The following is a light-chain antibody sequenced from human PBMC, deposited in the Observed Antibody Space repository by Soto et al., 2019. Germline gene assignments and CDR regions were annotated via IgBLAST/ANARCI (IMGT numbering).Light chain of an antibody. CDR1: QSISSN. J-gene: IGKJ4*01. CDR3: QQYNTRPT. V-gene: IGKV3-15*01. CDR2: GAS. Sequence: VIMQSPATLSVSPGERATLSCRGSQSISSNLAWYQQTPGQAPRVLIYGASTRATGIPARFSGSGSGTEFTLTISSMQSEDFAVYYCQQYNTRPTFGGGTKVDIK.